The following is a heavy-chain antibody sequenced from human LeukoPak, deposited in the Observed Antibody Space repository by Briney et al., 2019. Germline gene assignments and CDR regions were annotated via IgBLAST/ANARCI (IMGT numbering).Heavy chain of an antibody. D-gene: IGHD5-18*01. J-gene: IGHJ5*02. CDR2: LYYSGTT. CDR1: GGSISSSSFYY. Sequence: SETLSLTCTVSGGSISSSSFYYWGWIRQPPGKGLEWIGTLYYSGTTYYNPSLKSRVTISVDTSKNQFSLKLSSVTAADTAVYYCARTPRGYTYERGQNWFDPWGQGTLVTVSS. V-gene: IGHV4-39*07. CDR3: ARTPRGYTYERGQNWFDP.